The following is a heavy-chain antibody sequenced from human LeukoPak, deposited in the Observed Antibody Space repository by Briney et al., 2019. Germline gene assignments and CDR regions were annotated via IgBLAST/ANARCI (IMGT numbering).Heavy chain of an antibody. V-gene: IGHV4-39*07. CDR1: GGSISSSSYY. Sequence: PSETLSLTCTVSGGSISSSSYYWGWIRQPPGKGLEWIGSIYYSGSAYYNPSLKSRVTISVDTSKNQFSLKLSSVTAADTAVYYCARDGGSGSPGAFDIWGQGTMVTVSS. D-gene: IGHD1-26*01. CDR3: ARDGGSGSPGAFDI. CDR2: IYYSGSA. J-gene: IGHJ3*02.